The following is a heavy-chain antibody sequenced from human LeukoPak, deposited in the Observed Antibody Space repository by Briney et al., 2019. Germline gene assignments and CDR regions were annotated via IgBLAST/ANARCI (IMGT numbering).Heavy chain of an antibody. CDR1: VGSISSYY. D-gene: IGHD6-13*01. J-gene: IGHJ4*02. CDR2: IYYSGST. V-gene: IGHV4-59*08. CDR3: ARQSAEAGDFDY. Sequence: SETLSLTCTVSVGSISSYYWSWIRQPPGKGLEWIGYIYYSGSTNYNPSPKSRVTISVDTSKNQFSLKLSSVTAADTAVYYCARQSAEAGDFDYWGQGTLVTLSS.